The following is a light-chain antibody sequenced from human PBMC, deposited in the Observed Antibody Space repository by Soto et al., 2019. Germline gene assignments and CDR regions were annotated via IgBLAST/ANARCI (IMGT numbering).Light chain of an antibody. CDR3: QQFDSYPRT. CDR1: QGISSS. Sequence: DIQLTQSPSFLSASVGDRVTITCRASQGISSSLAWYQQKPGQAPQLLIYAASTLQSGVPSRFSGSGSGTEFSLTISSRQAEDFATDYCQQFDSYPRTFGPGTKVDV. CDR2: AAS. V-gene: IGKV1-9*01. J-gene: IGKJ3*01.